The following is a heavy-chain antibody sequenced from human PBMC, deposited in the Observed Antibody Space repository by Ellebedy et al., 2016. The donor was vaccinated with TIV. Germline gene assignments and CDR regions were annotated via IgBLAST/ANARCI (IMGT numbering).Heavy chain of an antibody. V-gene: IGHV5-51*01. CDR3: ARLSNKVTAFDRAFDI. D-gene: IGHD2-21*02. CDR2: IYPSDSDT. J-gene: IGHJ3*02. CDR1: GYSFTSYW. Sequence: GESLKISCKGSGYSFTSYWIGWVRQMPGKGLEWMGIIYPSDSDTRYSPSFQGQVTISADKSISTAYLQWSSLKASDSAMYYCARLSNKVTAFDRAFDIWGQGTMVTVSS.